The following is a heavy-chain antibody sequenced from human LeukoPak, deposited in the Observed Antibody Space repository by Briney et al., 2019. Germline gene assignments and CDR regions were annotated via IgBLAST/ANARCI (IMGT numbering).Heavy chain of an antibody. CDR2: IIPIFGTA. V-gene: IGHV1-69*05. Sequence: SVKVSCKASGGTFSSYAISWVRQAPGQGLEWMGGIIPIFGTANYAQKFQGRVTITTDESTSTAYMELSSLRSEDTAVYYCASSTHGRIQLWEGGYYYMDVWGKGTTVTVSS. CDR1: GGTFSSYA. CDR3: ASSTHGRIQLWEGGYYYMDV. D-gene: IGHD5-18*01. J-gene: IGHJ6*03.